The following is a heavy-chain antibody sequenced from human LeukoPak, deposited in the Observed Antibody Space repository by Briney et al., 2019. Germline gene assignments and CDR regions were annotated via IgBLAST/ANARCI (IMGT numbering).Heavy chain of an antibody. J-gene: IGHJ4*02. CDR1: VYSFTNFY. V-gene: IGHV1-46*01. Sequence: GASVNVSCKTSVYSFTNFYIHWVRQAPGQGLEWMGMVNPSGGSTISAQRFQDRVNMTTDTSTRTVYMEMTGLTSDDTGIYYCARDAFWGQGTQVTASS. D-gene: IGHD3-3*02. CDR2: VNPSGGST. CDR3: ARDAF.